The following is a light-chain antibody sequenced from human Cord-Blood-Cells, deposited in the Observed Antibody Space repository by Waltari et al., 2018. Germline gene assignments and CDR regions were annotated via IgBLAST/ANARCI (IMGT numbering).Light chain of an antibody. CDR2: DAS. CDR1: QSVSSY. Sequence: ELVLTQSPATLSLSPGERATLSCRASQSVSSYLACYQQKPGQAPRLLIYDASNRATGIPARFSGSGSGTDFTLTISSLEPEDFAVYYCQQRSNWPITFGQGTRREIK. CDR3: QQRSNWPIT. J-gene: IGKJ5*01. V-gene: IGKV3-11*01.